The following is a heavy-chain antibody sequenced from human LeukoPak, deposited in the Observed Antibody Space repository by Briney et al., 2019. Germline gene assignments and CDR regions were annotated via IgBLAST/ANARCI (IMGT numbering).Heavy chain of an antibody. J-gene: IGHJ6*02. Sequence: ASVKVSCTASGYTFTSHTMQWVRQAPGQRLEWMGWINTGNGNTEYSQKFQGRVTITRDTSASTAYMELSSLRSEDTAVYYCARLHLGIGHFYGMDVWGQGTTVTVSS. CDR3: ARLHLGIGHFYGMDV. CDR2: INTGNGNT. D-gene: IGHD7-27*01. CDR1: GYTFTSHT. V-gene: IGHV1-3*04.